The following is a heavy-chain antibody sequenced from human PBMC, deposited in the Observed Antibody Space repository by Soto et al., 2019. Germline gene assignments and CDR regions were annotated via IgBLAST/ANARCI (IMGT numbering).Heavy chain of an antibody. CDR3: ASGLEPPAAARFDY. CDR1: GYTFTSYA. Sequence: ASVMVSCKASGYTFTSYAMHWVRQAPGQRLEWMGWINAGNGNTKYSQKFQGRVTITRDTSASTAYMELSSLRSEDTAVYYCASGLEPPAAARFDYWGQGTLVTAPQ. D-gene: IGHD2-2*01. V-gene: IGHV1-3*01. J-gene: IGHJ4*02. CDR2: INAGNGNT.